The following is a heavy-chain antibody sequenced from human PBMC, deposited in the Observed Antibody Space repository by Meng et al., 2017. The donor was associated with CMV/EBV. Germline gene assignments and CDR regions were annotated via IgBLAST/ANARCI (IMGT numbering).Heavy chain of an antibody. CDR2: ISSSSSYI. D-gene: IGHD3/OR15-3a*01. J-gene: IGHJ3*02. CDR1: GFTFSSYS. V-gene: IGHV3-21*01. Sequence: GGSLRLSCAASGFTFSSYSTNWVRQAPGKGLEWVSSISSSSSYIYYADSVKGRFTISRDNAKNSLYLQMNGLRAEDTAVYYCAVDWQPGIAFDIWGQGTMVTVSS. CDR3: AVDWQPGIAFDI.